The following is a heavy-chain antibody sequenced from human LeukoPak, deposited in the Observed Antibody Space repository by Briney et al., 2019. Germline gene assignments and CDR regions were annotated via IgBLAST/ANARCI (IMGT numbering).Heavy chain of an antibody. CDR3: ARVGRSSGSDAFDI. J-gene: IGHJ3*02. Sequence: PSETLSLTCTVSGGSISSYYWSWIRQPAGKGLEWIGRIYTSGSTNYNPSLKSRVTMSVDTSKNQFSLKLSSVTAADTAVYYCARVGRSSGSDAFDIWGQGTMVTVSS. V-gene: IGHV4-4*07. D-gene: IGHD3-22*01. CDR1: GGSISSYY. CDR2: IYTSGST.